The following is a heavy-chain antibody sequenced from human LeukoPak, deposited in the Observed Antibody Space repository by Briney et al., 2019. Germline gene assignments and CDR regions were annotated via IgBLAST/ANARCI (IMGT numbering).Heavy chain of an antibody. Sequence: GASVKVSCKASGYTFTSYGISWVRQAPGQGLEWMGWISAYNGNTNYAQKLQGRVTMATDTSTSTAYMELRSLRSDDTAVYYCARGRGVVDSSGLGAFDIWGQGTMVTVSS. D-gene: IGHD3-22*01. CDR2: ISAYNGNT. V-gene: IGHV1-18*01. CDR1: GYTFTSYG. CDR3: ARGRGVVDSSGLGAFDI. J-gene: IGHJ3*02.